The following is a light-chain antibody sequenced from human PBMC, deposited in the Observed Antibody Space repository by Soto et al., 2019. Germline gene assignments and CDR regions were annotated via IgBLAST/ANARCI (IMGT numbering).Light chain of an antibody. CDR1: NIGRKS. J-gene: IGLJ3*02. CDR2: DDS. Sequence: SYELTQPPSVSVAPGQTARITCGGNNIGRKSVHWYQQKPGQAPVLVVYDDSDRPSGIPERFSGSNSGNTATLTISRVEAGDEADYYCQVCDSSSDHWVFGGGTKVTVL. V-gene: IGLV3-21*02. CDR3: QVCDSSSDHWV.